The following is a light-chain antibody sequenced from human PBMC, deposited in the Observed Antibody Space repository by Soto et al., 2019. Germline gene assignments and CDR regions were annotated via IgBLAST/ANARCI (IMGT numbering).Light chain of an antibody. Sequence: EIVLTQSPGTLSLSPGERATLSCRASQSVSSSYLAWYQQKPGQAPRLLIYDASNRATGIPARFSGSGSGTDFTLTISSLEPEDFAVYYCQQRSNWPPTLTLGGGPKVDIK. V-gene: IGKV3D-20*02. J-gene: IGKJ4*01. CDR3: QQRSNWPPTLT. CDR1: QSVSSSY. CDR2: DAS.